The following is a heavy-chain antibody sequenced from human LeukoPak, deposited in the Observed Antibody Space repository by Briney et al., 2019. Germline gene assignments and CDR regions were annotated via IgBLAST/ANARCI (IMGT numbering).Heavy chain of an antibody. CDR2: IYSSGGT. CDR1: GGSLSSNY. J-gene: IGHJ6*03. Sequence: SETLSLICTVSGGSLSSNYWSWIRQPAGAGLEWIGRIYSSGGTYYNPSLKSRVTVSIDTSRNQFSLNLSSVTAADTAVYYCARGGADAYDVYYLDVWGTGTTVTVSS. V-gene: IGHV4-4*07. CDR3: ARGGADAYDVYYLDV. D-gene: IGHD5-12*01.